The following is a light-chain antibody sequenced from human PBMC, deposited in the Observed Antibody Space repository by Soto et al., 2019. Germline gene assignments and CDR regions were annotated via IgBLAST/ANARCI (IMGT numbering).Light chain of an antibody. CDR1: QRISNN. J-gene: IGKJ4*01. V-gene: IGKV3-15*01. CDR3: QHYNEWPLT. Sequence: ERVMTQSPAILSVSPGERATLSCRASQRISNNLAWYQQKPGQAPRLLIYFASTRAAGIPARFSGSGSGTEFTLTISSLQSEDSAVYYCQHYNEWPLTFGGGTKVET. CDR2: FAS.